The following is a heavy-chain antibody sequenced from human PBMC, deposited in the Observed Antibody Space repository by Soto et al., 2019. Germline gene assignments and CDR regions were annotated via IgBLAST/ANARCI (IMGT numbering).Heavy chain of an antibody. CDR1: GGTFSSYA. Sequence: SVKVSCKASGGTFSSYAISWVRQAPGQGLEWMGGIIPIFGTANYAQKFQGRVTITADESTSTAYMELSSLRSEDTAVYYCAAGYCSGGSCYPYRYYFDYWGQGTLVTVS. CDR3: AAGYCSGGSCYPYRYYFDY. CDR2: IIPIFGTA. J-gene: IGHJ4*02. V-gene: IGHV1-69*13. D-gene: IGHD2-15*01.